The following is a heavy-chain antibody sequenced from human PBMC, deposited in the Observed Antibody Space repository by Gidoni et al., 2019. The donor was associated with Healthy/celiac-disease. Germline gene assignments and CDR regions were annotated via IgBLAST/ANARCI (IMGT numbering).Heavy chain of an antibody. J-gene: IGHJ4*02. Sequence: QVQLQESGPGLVKPSETLSLPCTVSGCSVSSGSYYWSWIRQPPGKGLEWIGYIYYSGSTNYNPSLKSRVTISVDTSKNQFSLKLSSVTAADTAVYYCARVHPSYDSSGYFDYWGQGTLVTVSS. CDR2: IYYSGST. D-gene: IGHD3-22*01. V-gene: IGHV4-61*01. CDR1: GCSVSSGSYY. CDR3: ARVHPSYDSSGYFDY.